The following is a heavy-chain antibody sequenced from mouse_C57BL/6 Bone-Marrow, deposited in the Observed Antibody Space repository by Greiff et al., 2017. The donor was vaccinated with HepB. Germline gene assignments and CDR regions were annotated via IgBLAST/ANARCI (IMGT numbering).Heavy chain of an antibody. CDR2: IYPGDGDT. CDR1: GYAFSSYW. J-gene: IGHJ2*01. V-gene: IGHV1-80*01. Sequence: QVQLQQSGAELVKPGASVKISCKASGYAFSSYWMNWVKQRPGKGLEWIGQIYPGDGDTNYNGKFKGKATLTADKSSSTAYMQLSSLTSEDSAVYFCARVTTVVDFDYWGQGTTLTVSS. CDR3: ARVTTVVDFDY. D-gene: IGHD1-1*01.